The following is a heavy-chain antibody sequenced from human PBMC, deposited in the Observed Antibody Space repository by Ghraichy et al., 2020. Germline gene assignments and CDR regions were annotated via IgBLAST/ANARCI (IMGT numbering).Heavy chain of an antibody. CDR3: ATPAGRFLEWFLGQDSYYFDY. J-gene: IGHJ4*02. Sequence: SETLSLTCTVSGGSISSSSYYWGWIRQPPGKGLEWIGSIYYSGSTYYNPSLKSRVTISVDTSKNQFSLKLSSVTAADTAVYYCATPAGRFLEWFLGQDSYYFDYWGQGTLVTVSS. D-gene: IGHD3-3*01. CDR2: IYYSGST. V-gene: IGHV4-39*01. CDR1: GGSISSSSYY.